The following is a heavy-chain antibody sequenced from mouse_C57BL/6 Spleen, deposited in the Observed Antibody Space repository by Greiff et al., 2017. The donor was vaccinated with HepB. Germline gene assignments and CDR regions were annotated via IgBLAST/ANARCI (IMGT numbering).Heavy chain of an antibody. CDR2: IWSGGST. Sequence: QVQLKESGPGLVQPSQSLSITCTVSGFSLTSYGVHWVRQSPGKGLEWLGVIWSGGSTDYNAAFISRLSISKDNSKSQVFFKMNSLQADDTAIYYCARKWDGNYEGLAYWGQGTLVTVSA. D-gene: IGHD2-1*01. V-gene: IGHV2-2*01. J-gene: IGHJ3*01. CDR1: GFSLTSYG. CDR3: ARKWDGNYEGLAY.